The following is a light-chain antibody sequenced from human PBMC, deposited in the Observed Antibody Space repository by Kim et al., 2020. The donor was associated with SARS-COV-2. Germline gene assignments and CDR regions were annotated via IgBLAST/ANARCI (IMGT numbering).Light chain of an antibody. V-gene: IGLV1-44*01. Sequence: QSVLTQPPSASGAPGQRVTISCSGSSSNIGSNTVNWYQQLPGTAPKVLIYSNDQRPSGVPDRFSGSKSGTSASLAISGLQSEDEADYYCAVWDDSLNGPVFGGGTKLTVL. CDR3: AVWDDSLNGPV. CDR2: SND. CDR1: SSNIGSNT. J-gene: IGLJ3*02.